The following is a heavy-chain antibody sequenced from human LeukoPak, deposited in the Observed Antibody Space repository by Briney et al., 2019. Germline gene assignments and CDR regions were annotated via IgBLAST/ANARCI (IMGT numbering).Heavy chain of an antibody. CDR2: IFHTGNT. D-gene: IGHD5-12*01. V-gene: IGHV4-30-2*01. CDR3: ARAPMEIDIALGYAFDI. CDR1: GGSLSSGGYS. Sequence: PSQTLSLTCAVSGGSLSSGGYSWSWIRQPPGKGLEWIGYIFHTGNTYYNPSLKSRVTISVDRSKNQFSLKLSSVTAADTAVYYCARAPMEIDIALGYAFDIWGQGTMVTVSS. J-gene: IGHJ3*02.